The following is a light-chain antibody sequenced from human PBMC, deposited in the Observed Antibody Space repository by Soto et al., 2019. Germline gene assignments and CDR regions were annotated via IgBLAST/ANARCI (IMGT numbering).Light chain of an antibody. CDR3: AAWDDSLNGVV. CDR2: SNN. Sequence: QSVLTQPPSASGTPGQRVTISCSGSSSNIGSNTVNWYQQLPGTAPKLRIYSNNQRPSGVPDRFSGSKSGTSASLAISGLQSEDEADDYCAAWDDSLNGVVFVGGTPLTVL. CDR1: SSNIGSNT. V-gene: IGLV1-44*01. J-gene: IGLJ2*01.